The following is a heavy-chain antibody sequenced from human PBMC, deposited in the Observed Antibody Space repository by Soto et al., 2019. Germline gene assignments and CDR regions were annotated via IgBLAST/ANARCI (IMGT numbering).Heavy chain of an antibody. Sequence: QVQLVQSGAEVKKPGSSVKVSCKASGGTFSSYAISWVRQAPGQGLEWMGGIIPIFGTANYAQKIQGRVTITADESTSTAYMELSSLRSEDTAVDYCARDSRSGRDSSGYYWDYWGQGTLVTVSS. V-gene: IGHV1-69*01. D-gene: IGHD3-22*01. CDR2: IIPIFGTA. CDR3: ARDSRSGRDSSGYYWDY. J-gene: IGHJ4*02. CDR1: GGTFSSYA.